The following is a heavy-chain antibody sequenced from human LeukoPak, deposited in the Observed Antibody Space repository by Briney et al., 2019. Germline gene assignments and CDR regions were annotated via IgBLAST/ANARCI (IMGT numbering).Heavy chain of an antibody. D-gene: IGHD2-2*01. V-gene: IGHV3-7*01. J-gene: IGHJ3*02. Sequence: GGSLRLSCAASGFTVSSNYMSWVRQAPGKGLEWVANIKQDGSEKYYVDSVKGRFAISRDNAKNSLYLQMNSQRAEDTAVYYCAREKDCSSTSCYQTSAFDIWGQGTMVTVSS. CDR2: IKQDGSEK. CDR1: GFTVSSNY. CDR3: AREKDCSSTSCYQTSAFDI.